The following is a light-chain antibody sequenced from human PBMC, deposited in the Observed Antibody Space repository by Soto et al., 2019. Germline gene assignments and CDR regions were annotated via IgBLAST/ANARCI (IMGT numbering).Light chain of an antibody. CDR3: QKYNTAPLT. V-gene: IGKV1-27*01. J-gene: IGKJ4*01. Sequence: DIQMTQSPSSLSATVGDRVTMTCRASQGISNYLAWFQQKPGKVPKLLIYAAYALQSGVPSRFSGSGSRTDFTLTISGLQPEDVATYYCQKYNTAPLTFGGATKV. CDR1: QGISNY. CDR2: AAY.